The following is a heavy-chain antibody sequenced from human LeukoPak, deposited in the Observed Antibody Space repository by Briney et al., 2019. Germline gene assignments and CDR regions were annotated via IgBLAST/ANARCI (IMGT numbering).Heavy chain of an antibody. CDR3: AKDKGVTSVVFDI. Sequence: PGTSLTLSCAASGFTLTTYGMHWVRQAPGKGLEWVAVISYDGINKDYTDSVKGRFTISRDTSKNTVSLQMNSLRVEDTAVYYCAKDKGVTSVVFDIWGQGTMVTVSS. J-gene: IGHJ3*02. D-gene: IGHD4-11*01. CDR2: ISYDGINK. V-gene: IGHV3-30*18. CDR1: GFTLTTYG.